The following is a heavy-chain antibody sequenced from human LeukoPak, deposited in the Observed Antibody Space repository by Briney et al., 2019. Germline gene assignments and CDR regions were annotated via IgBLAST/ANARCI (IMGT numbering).Heavy chain of an antibody. CDR1: GDSIGSSSYY. CDR2: IYYSGST. J-gene: IGHJ4*02. V-gene: IGHV4-39*07. CDR3: ARGYGSYGAFDY. Sequence: SETLSLTCTVSGDSIGSSSYYWGWIRQPPGKGLEWIGSIYYSGSTYYNPSLKSRVTISVDTSRDQFSLKLSSVTAADTAVYYCARGYGSYGAFDYWGQGTLVTVSS. D-gene: IGHD1-26*01.